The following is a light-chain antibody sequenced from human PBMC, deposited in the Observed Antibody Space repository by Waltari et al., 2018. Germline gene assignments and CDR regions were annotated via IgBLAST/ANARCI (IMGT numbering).Light chain of an antibody. Sequence: SYVLTQAPSVSVAPGQTATITCWGNNIGGRRVHWYRQKPGQAPALVMYDDSDRPSGIPERFSGSNSGNTATLTISRVEAGDEAHYYCQVWDSGSRDRHVVFGGGTKLTVL. V-gene: IGLV3-21*02. CDR3: QVWDSGSRDRHVV. CDR2: DDS. J-gene: IGLJ2*01. CDR1: NIGGRR.